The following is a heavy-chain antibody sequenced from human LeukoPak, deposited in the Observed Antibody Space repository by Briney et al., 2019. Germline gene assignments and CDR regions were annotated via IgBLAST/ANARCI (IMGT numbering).Heavy chain of an antibody. CDR2: FDPEDGDT. Sequence: ASVKVSCKVSGSTLAESSMHWVRQAPGKGLEWMGGFDPEDGDTIYTQKFQGRVTMTEDTSTDTAYMELSSLSSEDTAVYYCATDSTSGYYSCFDYWGQGTLVTVSS. J-gene: IGHJ4*02. CDR3: ATDSTSGYYSCFDY. D-gene: IGHD3-22*01. CDR1: GSTLAESS. V-gene: IGHV1-24*01.